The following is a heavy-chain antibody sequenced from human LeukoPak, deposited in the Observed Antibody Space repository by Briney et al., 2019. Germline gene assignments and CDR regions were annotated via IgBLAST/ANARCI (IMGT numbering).Heavy chain of an antibody. J-gene: IGHJ4*02. CDR3: ARDVQTGYYDSSGYYYPLDY. CDR2: ISSSSSYI. D-gene: IGHD3-22*01. CDR1: GFTFSSYS. V-gene: IGHV3-21*01. Sequence: GGSLRLSCAASGFTFSSYSMNWVRQAPGKGLEWVSSISSSSSYIYYADSVKGRFTISRDNAKNSLYLQMNSLRAEDTAVYYCARDVQTGYYDSSGYYYPLDYWGQGTLVTVSS.